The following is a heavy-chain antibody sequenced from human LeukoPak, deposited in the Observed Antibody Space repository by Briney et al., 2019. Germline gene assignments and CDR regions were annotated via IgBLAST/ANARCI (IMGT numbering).Heavy chain of an antibody. J-gene: IGHJ4*02. CDR2: IYYSGST. Sequence: SETLSLTCTVSGGSISSYYWSWIRQPPGKGLEWIGYIYYSGSTNYNPSLKSRVTISVDTSKNQFSLKLSSVTAADTAVYYCASSEPGIAAVFDYWGQGTLVTVSS. CDR3: ASSEPGIAAVFDY. D-gene: IGHD6-13*01. V-gene: IGHV4-59*01. CDR1: GGSISSYY.